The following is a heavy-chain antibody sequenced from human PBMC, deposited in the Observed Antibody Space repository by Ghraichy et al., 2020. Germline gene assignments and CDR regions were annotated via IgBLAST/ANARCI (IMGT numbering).Heavy chain of an antibody. CDR3: AKDLRFGEVIDY. CDR1: GFTFDDSA. V-gene: IGHV3-43*02. J-gene: IGHJ4*02. Sequence: GGSLRLSCAASGFTFDDSAMHWVRQAPGKGLEWVSLISGDGVNTYYADSVKGRFTISRDSSKNSLYLQMNSLRTEDTALYYCAKDLRFGEVIDYWGQGTLVTVSS. CDR2: ISGDGVNT. D-gene: IGHD3-10*01.